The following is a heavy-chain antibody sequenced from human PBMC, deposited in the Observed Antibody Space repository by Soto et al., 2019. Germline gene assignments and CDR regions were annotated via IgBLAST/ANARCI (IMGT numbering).Heavy chain of an antibody. J-gene: IGHJ4*02. CDR2: IYYSGST. CDR1: GGSISSGDFC. D-gene: IGHD1-26*01. CDR3: ARREIQGPIDY. Sequence: PSETLSLTCTVSGGSISSGDFCWSWIRQPPGKGLEWIGYIYYSGSTYYNPSLTSRVTISVDTSRNQFSLKLTSVTAVDTAVYYCARREIQGPIDYWGQGTLVTVSS. V-gene: IGHV4-30-4*01.